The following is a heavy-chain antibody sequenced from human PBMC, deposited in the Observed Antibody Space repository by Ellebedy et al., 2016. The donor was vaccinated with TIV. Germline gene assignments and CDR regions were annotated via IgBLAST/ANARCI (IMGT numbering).Heavy chain of an antibody. J-gene: IGHJ4*02. CDR2: IYPGASDT. D-gene: IGHD2-15*01. CDR1: GYSFTPYW. V-gene: IGHV5-51*01. Sequence: GESLKISCQGSGYSFTPYWIGSVRQLSGTVLEWMGIIYPGASDTRYSPSFQGQVTISADKSISTAYLQWSSLKASDTAMYYCARVGEVAATPCSYWGQGTLVTVSS. CDR3: ARVGEVAATPCSY.